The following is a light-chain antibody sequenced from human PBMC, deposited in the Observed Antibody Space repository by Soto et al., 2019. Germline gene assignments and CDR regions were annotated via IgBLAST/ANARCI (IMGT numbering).Light chain of an antibody. J-gene: IGLJ3*02. CDR3: QSYDSSLSGWV. V-gene: IGLV1-40*01. CDR2: GNS. Sequence: QSVLTQPPSVSGAPGQRVTISCTGSSSNIGAGYDVHWYQQLPGTAPKLLIYGNSNRPSGVPDRFSGSKSGTSASLAITGLQAEDEADYSCQSYDSSLSGWVFGGGNKVTVL. CDR1: SSNIGAGYD.